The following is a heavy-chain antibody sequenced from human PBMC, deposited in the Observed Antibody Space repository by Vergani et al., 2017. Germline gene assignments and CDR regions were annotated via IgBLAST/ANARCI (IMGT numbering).Heavy chain of an antibody. Sequence: EVQLVQSGAEVKKPGESLKISCKGSGYSFTSYWIGWVRQMPGKGLEWMGIIYPGDSDTRYSPSFQGQVTISADKSISTAYLQWSSLKASDTAMYYCERLKCSSTSCYYYYYYGMDVWGQGTTVTVSS. J-gene: IGHJ6*02. CDR1: GYSFTSYW. CDR2: IYPGDSDT. V-gene: IGHV5-51*01. D-gene: IGHD2-2*01. CDR3: ERLKCSSTSCYYYYYYGMDV.